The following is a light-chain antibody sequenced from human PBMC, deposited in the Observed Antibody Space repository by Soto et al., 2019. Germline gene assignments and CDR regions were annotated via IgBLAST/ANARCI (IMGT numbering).Light chain of an antibody. CDR3: GTWDSSLSAGGV. Sequence: QSVLTQPPSVSAAPGQKVTISCSGSSSNIGNNYVSWYQQLPGTAPKLLIYENNKRPSGIPDRFSGSKSGTSATLGITGLQTGDEADYDYGTWDSSLSAGGVFGGGTKLTVL. J-gene: IGLJ3*02. CDR1: SSNIGNNY. V-gene: IGLV1-51*02. CDR2: ENN.